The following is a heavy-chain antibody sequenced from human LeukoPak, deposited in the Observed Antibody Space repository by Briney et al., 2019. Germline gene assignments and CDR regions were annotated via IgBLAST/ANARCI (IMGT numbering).Heavy chain of an antibody. J-gene: IGHJ3*02. CDR2: IYSGGDT. CDR3: ARRSTVTRDVDI. V-gene: IGHV3-66*04. Sequence: PGGSLRLSCAASGFTVSSNCMIWVRQAPGKGLEWVSVIYSGGDTYYADSVKGRFTISRDNSKNTVYLQVNSLRAEDTAVYYCARRSTVTRDVDIWGQGTMVTVSS. CDR1: GFTVSSNC. D-gene: IGHD4-17*01.